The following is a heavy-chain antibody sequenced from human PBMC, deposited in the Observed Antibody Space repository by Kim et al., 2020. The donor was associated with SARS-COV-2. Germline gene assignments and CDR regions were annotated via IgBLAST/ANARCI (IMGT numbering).Heavy chain of an antibody. CDR1: GGSISSSNYY. D-gene: IGHD2-2*01. V-gene: IGHV4-39*01. CDR3: ASAPAAAQTGGDWLDP. Sequence: SETLSLTCSVSGGSISSSNYYWAWIRQPPGKGLEWIGSVQYSGSTLYTPSLNSRITISVDTSRSQFSLQLGSVTAADTAVYYCASAPAAAQTGGDWLDPWGQGTLVTVSS. CDR2: VQYSGST. J-gene: IGHJ5*02.